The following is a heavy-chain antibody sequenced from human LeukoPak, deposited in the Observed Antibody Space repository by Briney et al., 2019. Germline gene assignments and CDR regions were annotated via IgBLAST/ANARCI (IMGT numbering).Heavy chain of an antibody. D-gene: IGHD3-16*01. CDR2: ISYDGSNK. J-gene: IGHJ5*02. CDR3: ARGALVS. V-gene: IGHV3-30*03. Sequence: PGGSLRLSCAASGFTFSSYGMHWVRQAPGKGLEWVAVISYDGSNKYYAGSVKGRFTISRDNSKNTLYLQMNSLRAEDTAVYYCARGALVSWGQGTLVTVSS. CDR1: GFTFSSYG.